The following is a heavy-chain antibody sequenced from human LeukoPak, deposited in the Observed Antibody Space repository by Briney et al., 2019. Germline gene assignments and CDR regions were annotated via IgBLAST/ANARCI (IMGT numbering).Heavy chain of an antibody. CDR1: GFTFSSYS. J-gene: IGHJ6*03. CDR2: ISSSSSYI. Sequence: PGGSLRLSCAASGFTFSSYSTNWVRQAPGKGLEWVSSISSSSSYIYYADSVKGRFTISRDNAKNSLYLQMNSLRAEDTAVYYCARVGNYYYYMDVWGKGTTVTVSS. V-gene: IGHV3-21*01. CDR3: ARVGNYYYYMDV.